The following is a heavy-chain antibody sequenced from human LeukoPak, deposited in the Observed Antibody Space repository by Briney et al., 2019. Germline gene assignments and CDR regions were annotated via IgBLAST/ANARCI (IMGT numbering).Heavy chain of an antibody. V-gene: IGHV1-46*01. CDR3: ARDITVTNYYYSGMDV. J-gene: IGHJ6*02. D-gene: IGHD4-11*01. Sequence: GASVKVSCKASGYTFTSYYMHWVRQAPGQGLEWMGIINPSGGSTSYAQKFQGRVTMTRDTSTSTVYMELSSLRSEDTAVYYCARDITVTNYYYSGMDVWSQGTTVTVSS. CDR1: GYTFTSYY. CDR2: INPSGGST.